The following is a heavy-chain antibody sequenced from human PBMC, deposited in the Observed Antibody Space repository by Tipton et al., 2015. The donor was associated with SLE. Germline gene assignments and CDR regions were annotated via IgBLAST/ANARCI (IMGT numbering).Heavy chain of an antibody. J-gene: IGHJ4*02. Sequence: TLSLTCTVSGGSISSHYWSWIRQPPGKGLEWIGEINHSGSTNYNPSLKSRVIISVDTSKNQFSLKLSSVTAADTAVYYCARWGRSSGWYGYWGQGTLVTVSS. D-gene: IGHD6-19*01. CDR2: INHSGST. CDR1: GGSISSHY. V-gene: IGHV4-34*01. CDR3: ARWGRSSGWYGY.